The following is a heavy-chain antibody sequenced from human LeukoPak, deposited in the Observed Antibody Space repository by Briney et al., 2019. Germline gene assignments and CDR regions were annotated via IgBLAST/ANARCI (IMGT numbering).Heavy chain of an antibody. Sequence: GALRLSCAASGFTFSSYWMHWVRQAPGKGLVWVSRINSDGSSTSYADSVKGRFTISRDNAKNTLYLQMNSLRAEDTAVYYCARENYGYFDWLSYYYYGMDVRGKGTTVTVSS. V-gene: IGHV3-74*01. D-gene: IGHD3-9*01. CDR3: ARENYGYFDWLSYYYYGMDV. CDR2: INSDGSST. J-gene: IGHJ6*04. CDR1: GFTFSSYW.